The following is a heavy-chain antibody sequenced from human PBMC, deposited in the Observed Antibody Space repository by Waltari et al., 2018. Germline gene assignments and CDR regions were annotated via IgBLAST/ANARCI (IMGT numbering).Heavy chain of an antibody. V-gene: IGHV3-23*01. D-gene: IGHD3-22*01. CDR3: ARVHSLGQYDTSGAESNFDH. J-gene: IGHJ4*02. CDR2: IGAVTST. Sequence: EVQLLESGGGLVQPGGSLRLSCAASGFRFRSFGMSWVRPAPGKGLEWVSAIGAVTSTYYADSVKGRFTISRDNSKNTLSLQMNSLRAEDTAIYYCARVHSLGQYDTSGAESNFDHWGQGALVTVSS. CDR1: GFRFRSFG.